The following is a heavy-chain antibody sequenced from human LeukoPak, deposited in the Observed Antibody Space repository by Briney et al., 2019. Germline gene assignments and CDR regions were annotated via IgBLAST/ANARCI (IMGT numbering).Heavy chain of an antibody. CDR1: GYTFTGSY. V-gene: IGHV1-2*02. D-gene: IGHD6-19*01. Sequence: ASVKVSCKASGYTFTGSYIHWVRQAPGQGLEWMGWINPNSGGTNYAQKFQGRVTMTRDTSISTAYTELSRLRSDDTAVRYCARRVTGITVAGTVAWFDPWGQGTLVTVSS. CDR2: INPNSGGT. J-gene: IGHJ5*02. CDR3: ARRVTGITVAGTVAWFDP.